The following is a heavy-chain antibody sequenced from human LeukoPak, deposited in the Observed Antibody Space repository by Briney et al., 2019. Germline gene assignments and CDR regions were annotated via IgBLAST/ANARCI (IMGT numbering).Heavy chain of an antibody. CDR3: ARGGWGDYYDSSGYPLDY. D-gene: IGHD3-22*01. V-gene: IGHV4-59*12. CDR1: GGSISSYY. J-gene: IGHJ4*02. Sequence: SETLSLTCTVSGGSISSYYWSWIRQPPGKGLEWIGYIYYSGSTNYNPSHKSRVTISVDTSKNQFSLKLSSVTAADTAVYYCARGGWGDYYDSSGYPLDYWGQGTLVTVSS. CDR2: IYYSGST.